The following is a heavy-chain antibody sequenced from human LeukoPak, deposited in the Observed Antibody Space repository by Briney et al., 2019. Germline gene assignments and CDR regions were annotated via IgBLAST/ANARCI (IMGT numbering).Heavy chain of an antibody. V-gene: IGHV1-24*01. CDR3: ATVSPYYGSGSLIDY. CDR1: GYTLTELS. J-gene: IGHJ4*02. D-gene: IGHD3-10*01. CDR2: FDPEDGET. Sequence: ASVKVSCKVSGYTLTELSMHWVRQAPGKGLEWIGGFDPEDGETIYAQKFQGRVTMTEDTSTDTAYMELSSLRSEDTAVYYCATVSPYYGSGSLIDYWGQGTLVTVSS.